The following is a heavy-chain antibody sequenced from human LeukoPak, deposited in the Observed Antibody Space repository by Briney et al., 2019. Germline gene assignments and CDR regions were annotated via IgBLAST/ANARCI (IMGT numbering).Heavy chain of an antibody. CDR2: IYYSGST. D-gene: IGHD3-3*01. J-gene: IGHJ6*03. V-gene: IGHV4-59*01. Sequence: PSETLSLTCTVSGGSISSYYWSWIRQPPGKGLEWIGYIYYSGSTNYNPSLKSRVNISVDTSKNQFSLKLSSVTAADTAVYYCARVGYYDFPYYYYYMDVWGKGTTVTVSS. CDR1: GGSISSYY. CDR3: ARVGYYDFPYYYYYMDV.